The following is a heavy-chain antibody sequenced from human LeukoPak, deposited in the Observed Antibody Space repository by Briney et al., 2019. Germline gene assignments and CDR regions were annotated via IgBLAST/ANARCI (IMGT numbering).Heavy chain of an antibody. CDR1: GFTFSSYA. J-gene: IGHJ6*02. Sequence: PGRSLRLSCAASGFTFSSYAMHWVRQAPGKGLEWVAFIRYDGSNKYYADSVKGRFTTSRDNSKNTLYLQMNSLRAEDTAVYYCATFANYYGMDVWGQGTTVTVSS. CDR3: ATFANYYGMDV. CDR2: IRYDGSNK. V-gene: IGHV3-30*04.